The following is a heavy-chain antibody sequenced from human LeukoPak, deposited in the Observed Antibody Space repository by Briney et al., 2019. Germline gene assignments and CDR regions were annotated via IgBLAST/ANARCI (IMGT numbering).Heavy chain of an antibody. D-gene: IGHD5-24*01. CDR1: GFTFSSYW. Sequence: GGSLRLSCAASGFTFSSYWMYWVRQAPGKGLVWVAHINSDGSNTNYADSVKGRFTISRDNAKNSLYLQMNSLRAEDTAIYYCTRVGYIDEGIDYWGQGTLVTVSS. CDR3: TRVGYIDEGIDY. CDR2: INSDGSNT. V-gene: IGHV3-74*01. J-gene: IGHJ4*02.